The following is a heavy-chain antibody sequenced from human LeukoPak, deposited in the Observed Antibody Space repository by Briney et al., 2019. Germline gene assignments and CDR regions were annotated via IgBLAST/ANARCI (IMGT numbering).Heavy chain of an antibody. J-gene: IGHJ5*02. D-gene: IGHD3-10*01. CDR3: ARDGWFGDYNWFDP. Sequence: PGESLRLSCAASGFTFSSYSMNWVRQAPGKGLEWVSYISSASNTIYYADSVKGRFTISRDNAKNSLYLQMNSLRAEDTAMYYCARDGWFGDYNWFDPWGQGTQVTVSS. CDR2: ISSASNTI. CDR1: GFTFSSYS. V-gene: IGHV3-48*01.